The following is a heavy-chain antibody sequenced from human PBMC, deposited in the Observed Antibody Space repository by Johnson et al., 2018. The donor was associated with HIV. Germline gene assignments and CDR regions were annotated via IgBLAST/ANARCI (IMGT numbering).Heavy chain of an antibody. CDR3: ARVATRGRSYPGDAFAI. CDR1: GFTFTSFA. Sequence: VQLVESGGGVVQPGTSLRLSCAASGFTFTSFAMHWVRQAPGKGLEWVAFISYDGSNKYYADSVKGRFTISRDNSKNTLYLQMNRLRAEDTAVYYCARVATRGRSYPGDAFAIWGQGTMVTVSS. J-gene: IGHJ3*02. D-gene: IGHD2-15*01. V-gene: IGHV3-30*04. CDR2: ISYDGSNK.